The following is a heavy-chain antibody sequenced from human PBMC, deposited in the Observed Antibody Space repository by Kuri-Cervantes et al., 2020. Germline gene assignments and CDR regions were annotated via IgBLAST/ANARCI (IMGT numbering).Heavy chain of an antibody. CDR3: ARIGRNDAFDI. V-gene: IGHV3-9*01. J-gene: IGHJ3*02. Sequence: LSLTCAASGFTFDDYAMHWVRQAPGKGLEWVSGISWNSGSIGYADSVKGRFTISRDNAKNSLYLQMNSLRAEDTTVYYCARIGRNDAFDIWGQGTMVTVSS. D-gene: IGHD2/OR15-2a*01. CDR2: ISWNSGSI. CDR1: GFTFDDYA.